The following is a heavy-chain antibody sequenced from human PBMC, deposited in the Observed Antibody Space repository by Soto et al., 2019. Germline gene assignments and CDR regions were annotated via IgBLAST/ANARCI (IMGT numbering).Heavy chain of an antibody. Sequence: ASVKVSCTVSGVNLGELSIHWVRQAPGKGLEWMGGFDPEDGETIYAQKFQGRVSMTEDTTTDTAYMELNNLRAEDTAVYYCVRDWSSFWGMDVWGQGTRVTVS. CDR3: VRDWSSFWGMDV. CDR2: FDPEDGET. J-gene: IGHJ6*02. CDR1: GVNLGELS. V-gene: IGHV1-24*01.